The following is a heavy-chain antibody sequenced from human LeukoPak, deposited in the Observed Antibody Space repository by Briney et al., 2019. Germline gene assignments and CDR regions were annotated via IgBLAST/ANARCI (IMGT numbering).Heavy chain of an antibody. CDR2: ISSSGSTI. CDR1: GFTFSDYY. J-gene: IGHJ3*02. CDR3: ARGPGIVVVVAGPGAFDI. V-gene: IGHV3-11*04. Sequence: GGSLRLSCAASGFTFSDYYMSWISQAPGKGLEWVSYISSSGSTIYYADSVKGRFTISRDNAKNSLYLQMNSLRAEDTAVYYCARGPGIVVVVAGPGAFDIWGQGTMVTVSS. D-gene: IGHD2-15*01.